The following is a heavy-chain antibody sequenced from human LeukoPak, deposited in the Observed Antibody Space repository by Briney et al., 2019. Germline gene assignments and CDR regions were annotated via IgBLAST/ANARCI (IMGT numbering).Heavy chain of an antibody. D-gene: IGHD4-23*01. J-gene: IGHJ4*02. CDR2: IYYSGST. V-gene: IGHV4-31*11. CDR1: GGSISSGGYP. CDR3: ARVHGGNSRWVDY. Sequence: PSETLSLTCAVSGGSISSGGYPWSWIRQPPGKGLEWIGYIYYSGSTYYNPSLKSRVTISVDTSKNQFSLELSSVTAADTAVYYCARVHGGNSRWVDYWGQGTLVTVSS.